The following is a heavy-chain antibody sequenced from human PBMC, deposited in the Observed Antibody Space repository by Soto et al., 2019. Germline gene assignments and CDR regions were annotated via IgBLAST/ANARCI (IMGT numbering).Heavy chain of an antibody. CDR3: ARDRSSGWSSGYFDY. V-gene: IGHV4-30-4*01. J-gene: IGHJ4*02. Sequence: QVQLQESGPGLVKPSQTLSLTCTVSGGSISSGDYYWSWIRQPPGKGLEWIGYIYYSGSTYYNPSLKSRVTISVDTSKNQFSLKLSSVTAADTAVYYCARDRSSGWSSGYFDYWGQGTLVTVSS. CDR2: IYYSGST. CDR1: GGSISSGDYY. D-gene: IGHD6-19*01.